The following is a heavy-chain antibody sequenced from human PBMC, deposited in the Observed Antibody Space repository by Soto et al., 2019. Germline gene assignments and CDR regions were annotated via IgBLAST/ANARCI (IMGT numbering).Heavy chain of an antibody. CDR1: GGSISSYY. D-gene: IGHD5-12*01. J-gene: IGHJ6*03. Sequence: ETLSLTCTVSGGSISSYYWTWIRQPPGKGMEWIGYIYYSGSTNYIPSLKSRVTISVDTSKNLFSLKLSSVTAADTALYYCARHSTFVDIVATVNEYYYYYYMDVWGKGTTVTVSS. CDR3: ARHSTFVDIVATVNEYYYYYYMDV. V-gene: IGHV4-59*08. CDR2: IYYSGST.